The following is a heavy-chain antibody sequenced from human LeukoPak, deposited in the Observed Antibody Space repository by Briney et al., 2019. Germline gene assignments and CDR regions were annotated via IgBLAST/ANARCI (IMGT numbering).Heavy chain of an antibody. D-gene: IGHD2-15*01. CDR2: MNPNSGNT. V-gene: IGHV1-8*01. Sequence: ASVKVSCKASGYTFTSYDINWVRQATGQGLEWMGWMNPNSGNTGYAQKFQGRVTMTRNTSISTAYMELSSLRSEDTAVYYCARRVAATPTNWYFDLWGRGTLVTVSS. CDR3: ARRVAATPTNWYFDL. CDR1: GYTFTSYD. J-gene: IGHJ2*01.